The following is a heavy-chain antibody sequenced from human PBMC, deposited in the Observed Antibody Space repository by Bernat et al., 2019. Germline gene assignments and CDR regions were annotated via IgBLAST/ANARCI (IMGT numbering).Heavy chain of an antibody. D-gene: IGHD1-26*01. CDR1: GFTFSNYG. V-gene: IGHV3-30*03. J-gene: IGHJ4*02. CDR2: TSYDGNYK. CDR3: ARDRTVGATAQDF. Sequence: QVQLVESGGGVVLPGRSLTLSCATSGFTFSNYGIHWVRQAPGKGLEWVAFTSYDGNYKYYADVVKGRITISRETSNNTVILQMNSLRGEDTAVYFCARDRTVGATAQDFWGQGTLVTISS.